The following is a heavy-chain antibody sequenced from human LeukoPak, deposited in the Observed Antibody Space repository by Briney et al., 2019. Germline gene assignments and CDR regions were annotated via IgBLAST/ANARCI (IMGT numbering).Heavy chain of an antibody. CDR1: GGSFSGYY. J-gene: IGHJ4*02. CDR2: INHSGST. CDR3: ASSPTYDSSGYQPFDY. Sequence: SETLSLTCAVYGGSFSGYYWSWVRQPPGKGLEWIGEINHSGSTNYNPSLKSRVTISVDTSKNQFSLKLSSVTAADTAVYYCASSPTYDSSGYQPFDYWGQGTLVTVSS. D-gene: IGHD3-22*01. V-gene: IGHV4-34*01.